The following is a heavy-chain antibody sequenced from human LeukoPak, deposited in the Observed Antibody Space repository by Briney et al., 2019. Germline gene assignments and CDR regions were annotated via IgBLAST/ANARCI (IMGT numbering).Heavy chain of an antibody. CDR2: LSTSGGST. V-gene: IGHV3-23*01. CDR3: AKDQEDYYDSSGPL. J-gene: IGHJ4*02. CDR1: GFTLGSYA. Sequence: GGSLRLSCAASGFTLGSYAMTWVRQAPGKGLEWVSELSTSGGSTYYADSVKGRFTISRDNSKNTLYLQMNSLRAEDTAVYYCAKDQEDYYDSSGPLWGQGTLVTVSS. D-gene: IGHD3-22*01.